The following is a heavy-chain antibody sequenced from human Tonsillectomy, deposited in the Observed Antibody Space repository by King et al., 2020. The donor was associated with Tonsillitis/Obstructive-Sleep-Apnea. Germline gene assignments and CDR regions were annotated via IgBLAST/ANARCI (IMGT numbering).Heavy chain of an antibody. CDR1: GFTFSSYG. Sequence: VQLVESGGGVVQPGRSLRLSCAASGFTFSSYGMPWVRQAPGKGLEWVAGIGYDGSIKYYADSVKGRFTISRDNSKNTLYLQMNSLRAEDTAVYYCARGRGAAAGPDAFDIWGQGTMVTVSS. V-gene: IGHV3-33*01. CDR3: ARGRGAAAGPDAFDI. CDR2: IGYDGSIK. J-gene: IGHJ3*02. D-gene: IGHD6-13*01.